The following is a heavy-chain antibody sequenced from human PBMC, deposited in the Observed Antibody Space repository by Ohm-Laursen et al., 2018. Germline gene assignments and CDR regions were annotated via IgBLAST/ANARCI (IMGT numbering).Heavy chain of an antibody. V-gene: IGHV1-2*02. D-gene: IGHD6-19*01. CDR2: INPNSGGT. CDR3: ARDRVAGKRLGGAFDI. Sequence: ASVKVSCKASGYTFTGYYMHWVRQAPGQGLEWMGWINPNSGGTNYEQKFQGRVTMTRDTSISTAYMELSRLRSDDTAVYYCARDRVAGKRLGGAFDIWGQGTMVTVSS. CDR1: GYTFTGYY. J-gene: IGHJ3*02.